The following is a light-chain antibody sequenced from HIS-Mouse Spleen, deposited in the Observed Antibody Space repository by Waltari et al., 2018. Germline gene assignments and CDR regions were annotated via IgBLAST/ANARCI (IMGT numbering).Light chain of an antibody. V-gene: IGLV3-10*01. CDR1: ALPNTY. CDR3: YSTDSSGNHRV. CDR2: EDS. Sequence: SYELTQPPSVSVSPGQTARITCSGDALPNTYAYWYQQKSGQAPVLAIYEDSKRPSGIPERFSGSSSGTMATLTISGAQVEDEADYYCYSTDSSGNHRVFGGGTKLTVL. J-gene: IGLJ2*01.